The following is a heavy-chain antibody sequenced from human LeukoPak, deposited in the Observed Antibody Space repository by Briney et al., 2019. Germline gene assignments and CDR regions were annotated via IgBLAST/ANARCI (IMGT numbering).Heavy chain of an antibody. V-gene: IGHV3-48*01. CDR3: ARDSEGSSYFDY. CDR2: ISSSSSTI. D-gene: IGHD3-10*01. J-gene: IGHJ4*02. CDR1: GFTFSSYS. Sequence: PGGSLRLSCAASGFTFSSYSMNWVRQAPGKGLEWVSKISSSSSTIYYADSVKGRFTISRDNAKKSLFLQMNSLRAEDTAVYYCARDSEGSSYFDYWGQGTLVTVSS.